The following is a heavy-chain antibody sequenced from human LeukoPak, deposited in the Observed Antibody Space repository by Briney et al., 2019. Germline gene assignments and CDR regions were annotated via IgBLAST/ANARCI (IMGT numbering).Heavy chain of an antibody. J-gene: IGHJ5*02. CDR2: ISPSGDIT. V-gene: IGHV3-48*01. D-gene: IGHD4-17*01. Sequence: PGGTLRLSCAASGFTFSTYGMNWVRQAPGKGLEWVSGISPSGDITYYADSVKGRFTISRDNAKNSLYLQMNSLRAEDTAVYYCARGLPASYGDYGNNWFDPWGQGTLVTVSS. CDR1: GFTFSTYG. CDR3: ARGLPASYGDYGNNWFDP.